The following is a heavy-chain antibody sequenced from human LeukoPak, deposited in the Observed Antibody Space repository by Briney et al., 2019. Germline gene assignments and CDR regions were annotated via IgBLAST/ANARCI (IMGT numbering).Heavy chain of an antibody. CDR2: IKQDESEI. J-gene: IGHJ4*02. CDR3: ARDLILPWDYGGLDY. Sequence: PGGSLRLSCAASGFTLSRYWVRWVRQAPGRGGEWVANIKQDESEIYYVDCVNGRFQISRDKDKNSLYLQMNSLRAEDTAVYYCARDLILPWDYGGLDYWGQGTLVTVSS. V-gene: IGHV3-7*01. CDR1: GFTLSRYW. D-gene: IGHD4-17*01.